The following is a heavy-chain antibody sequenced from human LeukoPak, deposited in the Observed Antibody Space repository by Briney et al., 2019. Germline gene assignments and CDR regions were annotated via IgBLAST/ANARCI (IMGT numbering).Heavy chain of an antibody. Sequence: SQTLSLTCTVSGGSISNDDYYWSWIRQPPGKGVEWIGYIYYSGSTYYNPSLKSQVTISVDTSKNQFSLKLSSVTAADTAVYYCARVLAGHNWFDPWGQGTLVTVSS. J-gene: IGHJ5*02. CDR1: GGSISNDDYY. V-gene: IGHV4-30-4*01. D-gene: IGHD3-3*01. CDR3: ARVLAGHNWFDP. CDR2: IYYSGST.